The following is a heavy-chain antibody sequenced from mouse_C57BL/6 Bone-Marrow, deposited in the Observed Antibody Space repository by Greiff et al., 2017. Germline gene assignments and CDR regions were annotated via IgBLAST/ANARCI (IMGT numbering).Heavy chain of an antibody. V-gene: IGHV1-80*01. CDR2: IYPGDGGT. Sequence: QVQLQQSGAELVKPGASVKMSCKVSGSAFSTYWMNWVKQRPGKGLEWIGQIYPGDGGTNYNGKFKGKATRTADKSSSTAYMQLSSLYSEATSVYCCARDWDYFDYWGQGTTLTVSS. CDR3: ARDWDYFDY. CDR1: GSAFSTYW. J-gene: IGHJ2*01. D-gene: IGHD4-1*01.